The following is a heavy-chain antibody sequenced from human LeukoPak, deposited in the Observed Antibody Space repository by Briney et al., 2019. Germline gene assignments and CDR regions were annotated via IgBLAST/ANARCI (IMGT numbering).Heavy chain of an antibody. CDR1: GFTFSNYW. Sequence: GGSLRLSCAASGFTFSNYWMTWVRQGPGKGLEWVANINQDESEKNYVDSVKGRFTISRDNAKNSLFLQMNSLRAEDTAVYYCAGPIPAGGRGVGYWGQGTLVTVSS. CDR3: AGPIPAGGRGVGY. V-gene: IGHV3-7*01. CDR2: INQDESEK. D-gene: IGHD6-13*01. J-gene: IGHJ4*02.